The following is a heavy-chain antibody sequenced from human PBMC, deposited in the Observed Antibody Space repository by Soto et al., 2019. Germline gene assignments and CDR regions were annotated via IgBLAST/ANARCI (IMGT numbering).Heavy chain of an antibody. CDR3: ARAGGITGPYYYYGMDV. J-gene: IGHJ6*02. V-gene: IGHV1-69*12. D-gene: IGHD6-13*01. CDR1: GGTFSSYA. CDR2: IIPIFGTA. Sequence: QVQLVQSGAEVKKPGSSVKVSCKASGGTFSSYAISWVRQAPGQGLEWMGGIIPIFGTANYAQKFQGRVTITADESTSTAYMERSSLRSEDTAVYYCARAGGITGPYYYYGMDVWGQGTTVTVSS.